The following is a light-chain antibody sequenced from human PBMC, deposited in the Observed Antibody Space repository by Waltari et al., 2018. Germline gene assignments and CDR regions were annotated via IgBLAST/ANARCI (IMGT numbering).Light chain of an antibody. V-gene: IGLV4-60*03. CDR2: LEGSGSY. CDR3: ETWDSNTRV. CDR1: SVHSSYI. J-gene: IGLJ3*02. Sequence: QPVLTQSSSASASLGSSVKLTCTLSSVHSSYIIAWHQQQPGKAPRYLMKLEGSGSYNKGSGVPDRFSGSSSGADRYLTISNLQSEDEADYYCETWDSNTRVFGGGTKLTVL.